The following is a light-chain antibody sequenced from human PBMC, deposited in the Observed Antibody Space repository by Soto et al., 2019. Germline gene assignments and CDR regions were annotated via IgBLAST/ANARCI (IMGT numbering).Light chain of an antibody. Sequence: QSVLTQPPSASGTPGQRVTISCSGSSSNIGSNTVNWYLQLPGTAPKLLIYSNNQRPSGVPDRFSGSKSGTSASLAISGLQSEDEADYYCAAWDDSLNAWVFGGGTKLTVL. CDR2: SNN. CDR3: AAWDDSLNAWV. J-gene: IGLJ3*02. V-gene: IGLV1-44*01. CDR1: SSNIGSNT.